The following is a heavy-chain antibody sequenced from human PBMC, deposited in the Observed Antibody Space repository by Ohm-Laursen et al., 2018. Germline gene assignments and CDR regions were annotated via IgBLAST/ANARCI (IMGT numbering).Heavy chain of an antibody. J-gene: IGHJ4*01. CDR1: GFTFSTYN. D-gene: IGHD2-21*01. V-gene: IGHV3-21*06. Sequence: SLRLSCAASGFTFSTYNMSWVRQPPGKGLEWVSFISSTGSDTQYADSVKGRFTISRDNTKSSLYLQMDNLRAEDTATYYCARVDCAGVACYTPGYWGQGSLVTVSS. CDR2: ISSTGSDT. CDR3: ARVDCAGVACYTPGY.